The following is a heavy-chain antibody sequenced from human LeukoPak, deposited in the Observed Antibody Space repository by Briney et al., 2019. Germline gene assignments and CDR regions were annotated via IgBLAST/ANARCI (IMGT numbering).Heavy chain of an antibody. CDR3: ARCRPFFDP. CDR2: FYPGDSDT. J-gene: IGHJ5*02. Sequence: GESLKISCKASGYSFTSYWIGWVRQMPGKGLEWMGIFYPGDSDTRYSPSFQGQVTISADKSISTAYLQWGSLKASDTAIYYCARCRPFFDPWGQGTLVTVSS. CDR1: GYSFTSYW. V-gene: IGHV5-51*01.